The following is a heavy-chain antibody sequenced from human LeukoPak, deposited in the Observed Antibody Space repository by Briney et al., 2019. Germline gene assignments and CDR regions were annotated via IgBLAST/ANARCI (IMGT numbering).Heavy chain of an antibody. Sequence: SQTLSLTCAISGDSVSSNSATWNWIRQSPSRGLEWLGRTYYRSKWYNDYAASVKSRITIKPDTSKNQFSLKLSSVTAADTAVYYCARGGVNYKIAGPWGQGALVTVSS. CDR2: TYYRSKWYN. D-gene: IGHD3-10*01. CDR3: ARGGVNYKIAGP. V-gene: IGHV6-1*01. J-gene: IGHJ5*02. CDR1: GDSVSSNSAT.